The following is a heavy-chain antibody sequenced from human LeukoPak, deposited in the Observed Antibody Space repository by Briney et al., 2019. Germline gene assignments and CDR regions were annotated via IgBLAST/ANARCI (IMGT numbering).Heavy chain of an antibody. J-gene: IGHJ6*02. CDR2: ISYDGGNK. CDR3: AKVKGADNDHEQYRDYYYGMDV. CDR1: GFTFSSYG. D-gene: IGHD1-1*01. Sequence: PGGSLRLSCAASGFTFSSYGMHWVRQAPGKGLEWVAVISYDGGNKYYADSVKGRFTISRDNSKNTLYLQMNSLRAEDTAVYYCAKVKGADNDHEQYRDYYYGMDVWGQGTTVTVSS. V-gene: IGHV3-30*18.